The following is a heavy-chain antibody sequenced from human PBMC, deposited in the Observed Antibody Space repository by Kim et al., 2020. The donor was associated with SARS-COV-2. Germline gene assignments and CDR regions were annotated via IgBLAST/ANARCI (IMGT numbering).Heavy chain of an antibody. J-gene: IGHJ4*02. Sequence: NPSLKSRVTISVDTSKNQFSLKLSSVTAADTAVYYCARHSPDPDIPPFDYWGQGTLVTVSS. V-gene: IGHV4-39*01. D-gene: IGHD3-9*01. CDR3: ARHSPDPDIPPFDY.